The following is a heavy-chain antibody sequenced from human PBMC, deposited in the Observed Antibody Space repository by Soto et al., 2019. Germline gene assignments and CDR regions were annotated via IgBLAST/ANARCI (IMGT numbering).Heavy chain of an antibody. CDR2: IYHSGST. D-gene: IGHD2-2*01. CDR3: ARDSFPLICQLLRNLLDYGMDV. V-gene: IGHV4-38-2*02. CDR1: GYSISSGYY. Sequence: PSETLSLTCAVSGYSISSGYYWGWIRQPPGKGLEWIGSIYHSGSTYYNPSLKSRVTISVDTSKNQFSLKLSSVTAADTAVYYCARDSFPLICQLLRNLLDYGMDVWGQGTTVTVSS. J-gene: IGHJ6*02.